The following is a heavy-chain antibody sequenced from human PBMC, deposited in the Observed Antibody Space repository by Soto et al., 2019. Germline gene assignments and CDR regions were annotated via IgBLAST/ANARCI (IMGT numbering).Heavy chain of an antibody. J-gene: IGHJ5*02. D-gene: IGHD3-10*01. CDR3: ARSRITMVRGFDP. Sequence: GASVKVSCKASGYTFTGYYMHWVRQAPGQGLEWVGWINPNSGGTNYAQKFQGWVTMTRDTSISTAYMELSRLRSDDTAVYYCARSRITMVRGFDPWGQGTLVTVSS. V-gene: IGHV1-2*04. CDR2: INPNSGGT. CDR1: GYTFTGYY.